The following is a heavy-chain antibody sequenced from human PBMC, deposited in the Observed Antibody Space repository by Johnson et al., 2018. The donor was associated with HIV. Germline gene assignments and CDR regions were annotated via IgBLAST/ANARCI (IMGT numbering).Heavy chain of an antibody. D-gene: IGHD1-1*01. J-gene: IGHJ3*02. V-gene: IGHV3-9*01. CDR1: GFTFHDYS. CDR2: ISWNSGSI. Sequence: VQLVESGGGLVQPGRSLRLSCAASGFTFHDYSMHWVRQAPGKGLEWVSGISWNSGSIGYADSVKGRFTISRDKAKNSLYLQMTSLRAEDTALYYCASRYTVDAFDIWGQGTMVTVSS. CDR3: ASRYTVDAFDI.